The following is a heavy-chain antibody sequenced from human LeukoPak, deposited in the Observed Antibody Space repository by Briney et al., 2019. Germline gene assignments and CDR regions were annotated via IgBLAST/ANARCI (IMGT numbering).Heavy chain of an antibody. CDR1: GFTFSSYG. Sequence: QPGGSLRLSCGASGFTFSSYGMHWVRQAPGKGPEWVAFIRYDGTNKYYADSVKGRFTISRDNANNFLYLQMNSLRAEDTALYYCAREYLYRYSGSYYGGGLDPWGQGTLVTVSS. J-gene: IGHJ5*02. D-gene: IGHD1-26*01. V-gene: IGHV3-30*02. CDR2: IRYDGTNK. CDR3: AREYLYRYSGSYYGGGLDP.